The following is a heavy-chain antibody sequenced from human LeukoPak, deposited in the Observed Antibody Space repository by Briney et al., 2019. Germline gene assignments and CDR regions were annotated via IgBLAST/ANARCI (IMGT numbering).Heavy chain of an antibody. CDR3: AKNFQDIVVVVAATPFDY. D-gene: IGHD2-15*01. J-gene: IGHJ4*02. CDR1: GFTFSSYE. Sequence: GGSLRLSCAASGFTFSSYEMYWVRQAPGKGLEWVSYISSSTTIIYYADSVKGRFIISRDNAKNSLYLQMNSLRAEDTAVYYCAKNFQDIVVVVAATPFDYWGQGTLVTVSS. V-gene: IGHV3-48*01. CDR2: ISSSTTII.